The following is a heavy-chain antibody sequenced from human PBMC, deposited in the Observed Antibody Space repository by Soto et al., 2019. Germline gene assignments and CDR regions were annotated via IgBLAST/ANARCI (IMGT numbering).Heavy chain of an antibody. Sequence: PGGSLRLSCAASGFTFSSYGMHWVRQAPGKGLEWVAVIWYDGSNKYYADSVKGRFTISRDNSKNTLYLQMNSLRAEDTAVYYCARGVAEAAGIGLDYWGQGALVTVSS. CDR2: IWYDGSNK. J-gene: IGHJ4*02. CDR1: GFTFSSYG. D-gene: IGHD6-13*01. V-gene: IGHV3-33*01. CDR3: ARGVAEAAGIGLDY.